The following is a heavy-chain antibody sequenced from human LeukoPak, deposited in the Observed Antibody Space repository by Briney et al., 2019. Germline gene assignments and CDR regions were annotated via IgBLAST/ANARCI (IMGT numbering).Heavy chain of an antibody. Sequence: PSETLPLTCAVYGGSFSGYYWSWIRQPPGKGLEWIGSIYYSGSTYYNPSLKSRVTISVDTSKNQFSLKLSSVTAADTAVYYCARDPTRELEPGFGVSEVWFDPWGQGTLVTVSS. CDR1: GGSFSGYY. J-gene: IGHJ5*02. CDR2: IYYSGST. V-gene: IGHV4-34*01. D-gene: IGHD1-1*01. CDR3: ARDPTRELEPGFGVSEVWFDP.